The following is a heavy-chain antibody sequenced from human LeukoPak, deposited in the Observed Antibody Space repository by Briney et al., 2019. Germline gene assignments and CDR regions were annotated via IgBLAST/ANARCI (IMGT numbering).Heavy chain of an antibody. CDR2: INPYNGGT. Sequence: ASGTVSCKASGYTFTGYYMHWVRQAPGQGLEWMGWINPYNGGTNYAQKFQGRVTVTRDMSISTAYMELSRLRSDDTAVYYCARDPSNSGYDYLYYFDYWGQGTLVTVS. CDR3: ARDPSNSGYDYLYYFDY. D-gene: IGHD5-12*01. J-gene: IGHJ4*02. V-gene: IGHV1-2*02. CDR1: GYTFTGYY.